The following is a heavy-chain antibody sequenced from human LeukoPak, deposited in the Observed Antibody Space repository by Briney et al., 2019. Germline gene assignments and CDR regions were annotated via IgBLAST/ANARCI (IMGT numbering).Heavy chain of an antibody. CDR1: GFTFSSYS. CDR2: ISSSSSYI. Sequence: GGSLRLSCAASGFTFSSYSMNWVRQAPGKGLEWVSSISSSSSYIYYADSVKGRFTISRDNSKNTLYLQMNSLRAEDTAVYYCARDPDYYDRGRKRALDYWGQGTLVTVSS. V-gene: IGHV3-21*01. D-gene: IGHD3-10*02. J-gene: IGHJ4*02. CDR3: ARDPDYYDRGRKRALDY.